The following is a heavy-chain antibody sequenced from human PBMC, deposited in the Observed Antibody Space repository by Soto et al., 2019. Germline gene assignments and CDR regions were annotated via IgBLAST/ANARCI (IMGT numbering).Heavy chain of an antibody. Sequence: EVQLVESGGGLVKPGGSLRLSCAASGFTFSSYSMNWVRQAPGKGLEWVSSISSSSSYIYYADSVKGRFTISRDNAKNSLYLQMNSPRAEDTAVYYCARVIAAASRNDAFDIWGQGTMVTVSS. CDR2: ISSSSSYI. CDR3: ARVIAAASRNDAFDI. D-gene: IGHD6-13*01. V-gene: IGHV3-21*01. J-gene: IGHJ3*02. CDR1: GFTFSSYS.